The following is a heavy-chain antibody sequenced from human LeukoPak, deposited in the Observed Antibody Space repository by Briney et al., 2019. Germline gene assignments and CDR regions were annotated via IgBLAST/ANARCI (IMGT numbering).Heavy chain of an antibody. V-gene: IGHV3-23*01. CDR1: GFTFSSYS. CDR2: ISGSGGST. Sequence: GGSLRLSCAASGFTFSSYSMSWVRQAPGKGLEWVSAISGSGGSTYYADSVKGRFTISRDNSKNTLYLQMNSLRAEDTAVYYCARDGAYRCSGGSCYLDYWGQGTLVTVSS. D-gene: IGHD2-15*01. CDR3: ARDGAYRCSGGSCYLDY. J-gene: IGHJ4*02.